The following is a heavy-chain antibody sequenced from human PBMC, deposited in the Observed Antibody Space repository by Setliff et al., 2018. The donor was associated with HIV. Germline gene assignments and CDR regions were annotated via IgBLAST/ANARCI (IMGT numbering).Heavy chain of an antibody. D-gene: IGHD2-8*02. CDR2: IYYSGST. CDR3: AGDVGVSYYYYYYMDV. J-gene: IGHJ6*03. CDR1: GGSISSSSYY. V-gene: IGHV4-39*02. Sequence: SETLSLTCTVSGGSISSSSYYWGWIRQPPGKGLEWIGSIYYSGSTYYNPSLKSRVTVSVDASKNQFSLKLSSVTAADTAVYYCAGDVGVSYYYYYYMDVWGKGTTVTVSS.